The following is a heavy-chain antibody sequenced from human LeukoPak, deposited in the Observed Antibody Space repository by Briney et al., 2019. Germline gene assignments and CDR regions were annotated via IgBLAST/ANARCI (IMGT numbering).Heavy chain of an antibody. CDR2: INPSGGST. Sequence: ASVKVSCKASGYTFTSYYMHWVRQAPGQGLEWMGIINPSGGSTSYAQKFQGRVTMTRDTSTSTVYMELSRLRSDDTAVYYCARDQNPGPDTYYYGSSGYSPWGQGTLVTVSS. D-gene: IGHD3-22*01. CDR3: ARDQNPGPDTYYYGSSGYSP. CDR1: GYTFTSYY. J-gene: IGHJ5*02. V-gene: IGHV1-46*01.